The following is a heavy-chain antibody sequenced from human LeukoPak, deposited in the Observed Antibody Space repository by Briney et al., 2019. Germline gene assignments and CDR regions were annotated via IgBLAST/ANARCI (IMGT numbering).Heavy chain of an antibody. CDR3: AKRGTIFGVVILSHTDV. CDR1: GFTFSSYA. Sequence: GGSLRLSCAASGFTFSSYAMSWVRQAPGKGLEWVSAISGSGGSTYYADSVKGRFTISRDNSKNTLYLQMNSLRAEDTAVYYSAKRGTIFGVVILSHTDVWGKGTTVTVSS. V-gene: IGHV3-23*01. J-gene: IGHJ6*03. CDR2: ISGSGGST. D-gene: IGHD3-3*01.